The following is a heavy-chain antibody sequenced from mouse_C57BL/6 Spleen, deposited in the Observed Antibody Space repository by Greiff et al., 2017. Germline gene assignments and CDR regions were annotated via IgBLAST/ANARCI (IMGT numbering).Heavy chain of an antibody. CDR1: GYAFSSSW. Sequence: QVQLQQSGPELVKPGASVKISCKASGYAFSSSWMNWVKQRPGKGLEWIGRIYPGDGDTNYNGKFKGKATLTADKSSSTAYMQRSSLTSEGSAVYFCARWGSSRSYWYFDVWGTGTTVTVSS. CDR3: ARWGSSRSYWYFDV. D-gene: IGHD1-1*01. CDR2: IYPGDGDT. J-gene: IGHJ1*03. V-gene: IGHV1-82*01.